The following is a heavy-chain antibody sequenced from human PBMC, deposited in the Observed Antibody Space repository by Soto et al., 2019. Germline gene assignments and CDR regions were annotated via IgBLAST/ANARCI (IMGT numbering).Heavy chain of an antibody. J-gene: IGHJ4*02. V-gene: IGHV4-31*03. CDR1: GGSISSGGYY. Sequence: QVQLQESGPGLVKPSQTLSLTCTVSGGSISSGGYYWSWIHQHPGKGLEWIGYIYYGGSTYYNPSLMSRVTISVDTSKNQFSLKLSSVTAADTAVYYCARGRDCSTSSCSLDLRLGYYFDKWGQGTLVTVSS. D-gene: IGHD2-2*01. CDR3: ARGRDCSTSSCSLDLRLGYYFDK. CDR2: IYYGGST.